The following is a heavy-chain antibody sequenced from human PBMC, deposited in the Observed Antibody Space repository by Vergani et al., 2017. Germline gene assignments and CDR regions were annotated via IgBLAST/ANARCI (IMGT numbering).Heavy chain of an antibody. CDR1: GFTFDDYA. J-gene: IGHJ6*02. D-gene: IGHD3-10*01. Sequence: EVQLVESGGGLVQPGRSLRLSCAASGFTFDDYAMHWVRQAPGKGLEWVSGISWNSDNIGYADSVKGRFTISRDNAKDYLYLQMNSLRVEDMALYYCAKDKGDNLYYYGSGLYYYYYGMDVWGQGTTVTVSS. CDR3: AKDKGDNLYYYGSGLYYYYYGMDV. CDR2: ISWNSDNI. V-gene: IGHV3-9*03.